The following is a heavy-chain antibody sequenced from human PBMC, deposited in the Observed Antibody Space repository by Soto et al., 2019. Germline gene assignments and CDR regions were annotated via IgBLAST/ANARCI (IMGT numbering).Heavy chain of an antibody. J-gene: IGHJ4*02. CDR2: IIPITGIT. CDR3: ARDPYGVGFDS. Sequence: QVQLVQSGAEVKKPGSSVKVSCKASGGSFSTYSLSWLRQAPGQGPEWMGRIIPITGITNYAQKFEARVTITADKTTSAGFTDFSSLRSEDTAVYCCARDPYGVGFDSWGQGTLVTVSS. CDR1: GGSFSTYS. V-gene: IGHV1-69*08. D-gene: IGHD2-15*01.